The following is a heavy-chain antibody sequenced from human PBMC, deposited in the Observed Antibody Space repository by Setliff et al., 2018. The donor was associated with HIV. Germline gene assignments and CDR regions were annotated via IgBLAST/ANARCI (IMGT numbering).Heavy chain of an antibody. D-gene: IGHD2-2*01. CDR3: ARLPGYCSSTGCQGYFDY. CDR1: GGSISSGTYY. CDR2: IYTSGST. J-gene: IGHJ4*02. Sequence: SETLSLTCTVSGGSISSGTYYWSWIRQPAGKGLEWIGHIYTSGSTYYNPSPKSRVTISAATSKKQFSLKLSSVTASDTAVYYCARLPGYCSSTGCQGYFDYWGQGTLVTVSS. V-gene: IGHV4-61*09.